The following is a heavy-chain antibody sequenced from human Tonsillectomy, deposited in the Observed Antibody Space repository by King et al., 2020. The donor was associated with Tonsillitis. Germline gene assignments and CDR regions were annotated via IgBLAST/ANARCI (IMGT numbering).Heavy chain of an antibody. CDR2: ICWNSGSI. Sequence: VQLVESGGGLVQPGRSLRLSCAASGFTFDNYAMHWVRQAPGKGLEWVSVICWNSGSIGYADSVKGRFTISRDNAKNSLYLQMNSLRAEDTALYYCAKDMGCHICYDSSVYGDWGQGTLVTVSS. J-gene: IGHJ4*02. CDR3: AKDMGCHICYDSSVYGD. V-gene: IGHV3-9*01. D-gene: IGHD3-22*01. CDR1: GFTFDNYA.